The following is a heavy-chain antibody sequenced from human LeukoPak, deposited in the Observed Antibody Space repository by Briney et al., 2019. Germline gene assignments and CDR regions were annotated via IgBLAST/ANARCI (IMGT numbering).Heavy chain of an antibody. D-gene: IGHD5-18*01. V-gene: IGHV1-69*05. CDR2: FILIFGTA. J-gene: IGHJ4*02. CDR3: ARLSNGYSGYYFDY. CDR1: GGTFSSYA. Sequence: ASVKVSCKASGGTFSSYAISWVRQAPGQGLEWMGGFILIFGTANYAQKFQGRVTITTDESTSTAYMELSSLRSEDTAVYYCARLSNGYSGYYFDYWGQGTLVTVSS.